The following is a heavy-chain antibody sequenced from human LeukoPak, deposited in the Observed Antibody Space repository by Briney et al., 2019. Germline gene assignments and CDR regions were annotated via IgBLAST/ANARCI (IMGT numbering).Heavy chain of an antibody. CDR3: ARESEHSVSQVDFDL. V-gene: IGHV3-7*01. D-gene: IGHD2-15*01. CDR2: IKPDGRVK. J-gene: IGHJ3*01. CDR1: GFTFDDYG. Sequence: GGSLRLSCAASGFTFDDYGMSWVRQAPGKGLEWVTNIKPDGRVKDYVDFVKGRFTISRDNAKNSLYLQMNSLRGEDTAVYYCARESEHSVSQVDFDLWGQGTMVTVSS.